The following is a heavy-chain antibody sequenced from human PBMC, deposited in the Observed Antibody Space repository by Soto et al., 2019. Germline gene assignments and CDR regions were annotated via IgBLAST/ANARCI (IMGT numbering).Heavy chain of an antibody. CDR1: GFTFSSYA. Sequence: EVQLLESGGGLVQPGGSLRLSCAASGFTFSSYAMWWVRQAPGKGLECVSAISGGGDTTYYADSVKGRFTISRDNSKNTLYLQVNSLRARDTAVYYCAFISGSGSYYFDYWGQGTLVTVSS. D-gene: IGHD3-10*01. J-gene: IGHJ4*02. V-gene: IGHV3-23*01. CDR2: ISGGGDTT. CDR3: AFISGSGSYYFDY.